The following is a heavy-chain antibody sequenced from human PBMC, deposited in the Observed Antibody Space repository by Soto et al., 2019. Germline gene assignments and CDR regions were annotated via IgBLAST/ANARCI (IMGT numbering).Heavy chain of an antibody. CDR1: GFTFSSYA. CDR3: AKDHEDIVVVPAAADY. J-gene: IGHJ4*02. Sequence: GGSLRLSCAASGFTFSSYAMSWVRQAPGKGLEWVSAISGSGGSTYYADSVKGRFTISRDNSKNTLYLQMNSLRAEDTAVYYCAKDHEDIVVVPAAADYWGQGTLVTVSS. V-gene: IGHV3-23*01. CDR2: ISGSGGST. D-gene: IGHD2-2*01.